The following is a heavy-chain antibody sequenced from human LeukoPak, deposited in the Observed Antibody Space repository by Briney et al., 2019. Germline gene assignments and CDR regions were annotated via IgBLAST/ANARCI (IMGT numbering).Heavy chain of an antibody. V-gene: IGHV4-59*01. CDR3: ARKAYSSGWRNFDY. D-gene: IGHD6-19*01. Sequence: SSETLSLTCTVSGGSISSYYWSWIRQPPGKGLEWIGYIYYSGSTNYNPSLKSRVTISVDTSKNQLSLKLSSVTAADTAVYYCARKAYSSGWRNFDYWGQGTLVTVSS. J-gene: IGHJ4*02. CDR1: GGSISSYY. CDR2: IYYSGST.